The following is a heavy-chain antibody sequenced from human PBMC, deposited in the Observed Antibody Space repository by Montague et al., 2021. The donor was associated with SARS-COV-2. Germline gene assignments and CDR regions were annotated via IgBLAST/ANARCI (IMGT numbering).Heavy chain of an antibody. CDR3: ARSYGTTVVTRAFDY. D-gene: IGHD4-23*01. J-gene: IGHJ4*02. CDR1: GFSLSTSGMC. Sequence: PALVKPTQTLTLTRTFSGFSLSTSGMCVSWIRQPPGKALEWLTLIDWDDDKYYSTSLKTRLTISMDTSKNQVVLTMTNMDPVDTATYYCARSYGTTVVTRAFDYWGQGTLVTVSS. CDR2: IDWDDDK. V-gene: IGHV2-70*01.